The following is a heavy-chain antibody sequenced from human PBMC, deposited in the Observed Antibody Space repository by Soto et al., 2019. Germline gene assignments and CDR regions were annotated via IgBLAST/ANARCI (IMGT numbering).Heavy chain of an antibody. V-gene: IGHV5-10-1*01. Sequence: DSLKISGKGSGYSYTSYWISLVRQMPGKGLEWMGRIDPSDSYTNYSPSFQGHVTISADKSISTAYLQWSSLKASDTAMYYCARQDSSSSADYWGQGTLVTVSS. J-gene: IGHJ4*02. CDR3: ARQDSSSSADY. CDR1: GYSYTSYW. CDR2: IDPSDSYT. D-gene: IGHD6-6*01.